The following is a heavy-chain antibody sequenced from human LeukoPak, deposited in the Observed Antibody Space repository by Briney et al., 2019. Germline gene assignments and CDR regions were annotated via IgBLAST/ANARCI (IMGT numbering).Heavy chain of an antibody. Sequence: GGSLRLSCAASGFTFSSYSMNWVRQAPGKGLEWVSSISSSSSYIYYADSVKGRFTISRDNDKNSLYLQMNGLRAEDTAVYYCARFLYDSSGTSLRDDAFDIWGQGTMVTVSS. J-gene: IGHJ3*02. CDR3: ARFLYDSSGTSLRDDAFDI. V-gene: IGHV3-21*01. CDR1: GFTFSSYS. CDR2: ISSSSSYI. D-gene: IGHD3-22*01.